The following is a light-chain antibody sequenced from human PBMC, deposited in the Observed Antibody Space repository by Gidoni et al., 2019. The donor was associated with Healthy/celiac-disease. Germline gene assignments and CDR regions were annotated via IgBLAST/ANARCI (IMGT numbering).Light chain of an antibody. J-gene: IGLJ2*01. CDR2: DVS. V-gene: IGLV2-11*01. CDR1: SSDVGGYNY. Sequence: PRSVSGSPGQSVTISCTGTSSDVGGYNYVSWYQQHPGKAPKLMIYDVSKRPSGVPDRFSGSKSGNTASLTIPGLQAEDEADYYCCSYAGSYTWVFGGGTKLTVL. CDR3: CSYAGSYTWV.